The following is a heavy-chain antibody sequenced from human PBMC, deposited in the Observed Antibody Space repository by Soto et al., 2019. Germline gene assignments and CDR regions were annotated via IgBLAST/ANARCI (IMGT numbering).Heavy chain of an antibody. CDR1: GYTFTSYY. CDR3: ARERGGYDFWSGYSGLTYYYYGMDV. Sequence: ASVKVSCKASGYTFTSYYMHWVRQAPGQGLEWMGIINPSGGSTSYAQKFQGRVTMTRDTSTGTVYMELSSLRSEDTAVYYCARERGGYDFWSGYSGLTYYYYGMDVWGQGTTVTVSS. CDR2: INPSGGST. J-gene: IGHJ6*02. D-gene: IGHD3-3*01. V-gene: IGHV1-46*01.